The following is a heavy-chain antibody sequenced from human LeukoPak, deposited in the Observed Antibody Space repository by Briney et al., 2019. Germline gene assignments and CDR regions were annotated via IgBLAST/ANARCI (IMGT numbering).Heavy chain of an antibody. J-gene: IGHJ4*02. Sequence: ASVKVSCKASGYSFTGYYMHWVRQAPGQGLEWVGWINPITGASNFAQKFQDRVTMTRDTSISTAYMELSRLRSDDTAVYYCARVVREPAYCGGDCDYWGQGTLVTVSS. V-gene: IGHV1-2*02. CDR2: INPITGAS. CDR3: ARVVREPAYCGGDCDY. CDR1: GYSFTGYY. D-gene: IGHD2-21*01.